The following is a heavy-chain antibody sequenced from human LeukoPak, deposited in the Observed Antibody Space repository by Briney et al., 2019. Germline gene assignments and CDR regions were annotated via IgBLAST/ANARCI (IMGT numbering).Heavy chain of an antibody. J-gene: IGHJ3*02. D-gene: IGHD6-19*01. CDR1: GYTFTSYA. CDR2: INTNTGNP. V-gene: IGHV7-4-1*02. CDR3: ARVRSGWPHDAFDM. Sequence: ASVKVSCKASGYTFTSYAMNWVRQAPGQGLEWMGWINTNTGNPTYAQGFTGRFVFSLDTSVSTAYLQISSLKAEDTAVYYCARVRSGWPHDAFDMWGQGTMVTVSS.